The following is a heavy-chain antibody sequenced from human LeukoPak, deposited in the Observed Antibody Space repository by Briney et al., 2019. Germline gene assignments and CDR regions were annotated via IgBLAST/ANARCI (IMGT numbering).Heavy chain of an antibody. J-gene: IGHJ3*02. Sequence: PGESLKISCKGSGYSFTSYWIGWVRQMPGKGLEWMGIIYPGDSDTRYSPSFQGQVTISADKSISTAYLQWSSLKASDTAMYYCARRDTAMARSDAFDIWGQGTMVTVSS. CDR1: GYSFTSYW. D-gene: IGHD5-18*01. CDR2: IYPGDSDT. V-gene: IGHV5-51*01. CDR3: ARRDTAMARSDAFDI.